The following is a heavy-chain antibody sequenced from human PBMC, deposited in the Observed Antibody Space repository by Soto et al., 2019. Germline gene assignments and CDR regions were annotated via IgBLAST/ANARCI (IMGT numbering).Heavy chain of an antibody. CDR1: GFTFSSYA. CDR2: ISYDGSNK. J-gene: IGHJ4*02. V-gene: IGHV3-30-3*01. CDR3: AGENVAVPAYF. D-gene: IGHD6-19*01. Sequence: GGSLRLSCAASGFTFSSYAMYWVRQAPGKGLEWVAVISYDGSNKYYADSAKGRFTISRDNAKNSVYLQMNSLRVDDTAVYFCAGENVAVPAYFWGQGTLVTVSS.